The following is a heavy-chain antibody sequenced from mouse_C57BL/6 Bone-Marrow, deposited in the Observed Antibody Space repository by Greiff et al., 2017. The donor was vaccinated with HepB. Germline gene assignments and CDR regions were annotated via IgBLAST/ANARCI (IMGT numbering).Heavy chain of an antibody. Sequence: VQLQQSVAELVRPGASVKLSCTASGFNIKNTYLHWVKQRPEQGLEWIGRIDPANGNTKYAPKFQGKATITADTSSNTAYLQLSSLTSEDTAIYYCTKGVRLLYYFDYWGQGTTLTVSS. J-gene: IGHJ2*01. D-gene: IGHD3-3*01. V-gene: IGHV14-3*01. CDR2: IDPANGNT. CDR3: TKGVRLLYYFDY. CDR1: GFNIKNTY.